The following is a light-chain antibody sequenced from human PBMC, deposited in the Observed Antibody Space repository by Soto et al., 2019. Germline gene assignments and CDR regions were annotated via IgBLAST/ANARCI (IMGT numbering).Light chain of an antibody. J-gene: IGKJ5*01. CDR2: DAS. Sequence: DIQMTQSPSSLSASVGDRVTITCQASQDISNYLNWYQQKPGKAPKLLIYDASNLETGVPSRFSGSGSGTDFTFTISSLQPEDIATYYCQQYDNLPPFHHVITFGQGTRLEIK. CDR3: QQYDNLPPFHHVIT. V-gene: IGKV1-33*01. CDR1: QDISNY.